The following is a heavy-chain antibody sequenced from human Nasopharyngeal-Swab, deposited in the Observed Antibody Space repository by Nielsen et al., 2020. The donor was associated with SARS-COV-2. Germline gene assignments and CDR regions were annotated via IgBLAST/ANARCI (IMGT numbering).Heavy chain of an antibody. Sequence: GEPLKISCAASGFTFSSYAMSWVRQAPGKGLEWVSAISGSGGSTYYADSVKGRFTISRDNSKNTLYLQMNSLRAEDTAVYYCAKGHSSSWPDYYYYGMDVWGQGTTVTVSS. CDR1: GFTFSSYA. D-gene: IGHD6-13*01. V-gene: IGHV3-23*01. CDR2: ISGSGGST. CDR3: AKGHSSSWPDYYYYGMDV. J-gene: IGHJ6*02.